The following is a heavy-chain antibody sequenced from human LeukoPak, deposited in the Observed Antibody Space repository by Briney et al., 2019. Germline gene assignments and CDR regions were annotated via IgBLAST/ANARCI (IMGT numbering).Heavy chain of an antibody. V-gene: IGHV4-39*01. CDR1: GGSLSSSSYY. CDR3: ARHIVVAFGVSRLGWFDS. Sequence: SETLSLTCIVSGGSLSSSSYYWGWIRQPPGKGLEWIGSIYYSGNTYYSPSLKSRVPISVDTPKKQFYMTLSSVTAADTAVFHRARHIVVAFGVSRLGWFDSWGQGTLVTVSS. CDR2: IYYSGNT. J-gene: IGHJ5*01. D-gene: IGHD2-21*01.